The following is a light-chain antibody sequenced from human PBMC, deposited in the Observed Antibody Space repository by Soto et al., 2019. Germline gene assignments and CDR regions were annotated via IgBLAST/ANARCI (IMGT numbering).Light chain of an antibody. Sequence: EIVMTQSPATLSVSPGERATLSCRASQSVTNRYLAWYRQKPGQAPRLLIHGAFTRATGIPARFSGSGSGTEFTLTISTLQSEDFAVYYCQQYNNWPWTFGQGTKVDIK. CDR3: QQYNNWPWT. CDR2: GAF. CDR1: QSVTNRY. V-gene: IGKV3-15*01. J-gene: IGKJ1*01.